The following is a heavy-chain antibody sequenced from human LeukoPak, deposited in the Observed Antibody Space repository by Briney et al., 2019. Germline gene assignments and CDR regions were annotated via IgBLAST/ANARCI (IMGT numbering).Heavy chain of an antibody. Sequence: GGSLRLSCAASGFTFNSYWMNWVRQAPGKGLEWVANIKRDGSEKYYVDSVKGRFTISRDNAKNSLYLQMNSLRAEDTAVYYCARREWLDYYYYGMDVWGQGTTVTVSS. CDR2: IKRDGSEK. D-gene: IGHD6-19*01. V-gene: IGHV3-7*01. CDR3: ARREWLDYYYYGMDV. CDR1: GFTFNSYW. J-gene: IGHJ6*02.